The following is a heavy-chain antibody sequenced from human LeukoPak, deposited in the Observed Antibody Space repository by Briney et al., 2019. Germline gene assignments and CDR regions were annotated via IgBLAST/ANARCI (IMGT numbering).Heavy chain of an antibody. Sequence: ASVKVSCKASGYTFTSYYMHWVRQAPGQGLEWMGIINPSGGSTYYAQKFQGRVTMTRDTSTSTVYMELSSLRSEDTAVYYCARYFYDSSGSSSDAFDIWGQGTMVTVSS. D-gene: IGHD3-22*01. CDR3: ARYFYDSSGSSSDAFDI. CDR1: GYTFTSYY. J-gene: IGHJ3*02. V-gene: IGHV1-46*01. CDR2: INPSGGST.